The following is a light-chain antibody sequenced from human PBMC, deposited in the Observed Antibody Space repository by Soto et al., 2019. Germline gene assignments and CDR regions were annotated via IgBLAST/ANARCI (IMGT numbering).Light chain of an antibody. CDR2: GAS. CDR1: QSVSSN. CDR3: QQYNNWPPRGT. V-gene: IGKV3-15*01. Sequence: EIVMTQSPATLSVSPGERATLSCRASQSVSSNLAWYQQKPGQAPRLLIYGASTRATSIPGRFSGSGSGTEFAITISSLKSEDFAHYYCQQYNNWPPRGTFGQGNKVEIK. J-gene: IGKJ1*01.